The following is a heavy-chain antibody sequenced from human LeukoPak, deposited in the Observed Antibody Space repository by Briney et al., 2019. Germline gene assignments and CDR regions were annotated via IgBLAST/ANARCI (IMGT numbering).Heavy chain of an antibody. CDR1: GYTFTSYY. CDR3: ARDVYYDSSGYASHDSFDY. V-gene: IGHV1-46*01. CDR2: INPSGGST. D-gene: IGHD3-22*01. J-gene: IGHJ4*02. Sequence: ASVKVSCKASGYTFTSYYMHGVRQAPGQGLEWMGIINPSGGSTSYAQKFQGRVTMTRDTSTSTVYMELSSLRSEDTAVYYCARDVYYDSSGYASHDSFDYWGQGTLVTVSS.